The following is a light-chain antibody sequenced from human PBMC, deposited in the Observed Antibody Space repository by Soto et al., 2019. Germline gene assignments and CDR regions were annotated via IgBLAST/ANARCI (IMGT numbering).Light chain of an antibody. CDR2: DDN. Sequence: QSVLTQPASVSGSPGQSITISCTGTSSDVGGYNYVSWYQQHPGKAPKLMIYDDNNRPSGVSKRISGSKSGNTASLNISGLQAEDEADYYCSSYTSSSTYVFGTGTKVTVL. V-gene: IGLV2-14*01. J-gene: IGLJ1*01. CDR1: SSDVGGYNY. CDR3: SSYTSSSTYV.